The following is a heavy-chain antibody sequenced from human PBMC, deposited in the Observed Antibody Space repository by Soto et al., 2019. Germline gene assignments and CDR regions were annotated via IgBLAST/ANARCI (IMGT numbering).Heavy chain of an antibody. CDR3: ARWVRGYSYGRFDY. D-gene: IGHD5-18*01. CDR1: GGAFIGYY. CDR2: INHSGST. Sequence: PSETLSLTCAVYGGAFIGYYWSWIRQPPGKGLEWIGEINHSGSTNYNPSLKSRVTISVDTSKNQFSLKLSSVTAADTAVYYCARWVRGYSYGRFDYWGQGTLVTVSS. V-gene: IGHV4-34*01. J-gene: IGHJ4*02.